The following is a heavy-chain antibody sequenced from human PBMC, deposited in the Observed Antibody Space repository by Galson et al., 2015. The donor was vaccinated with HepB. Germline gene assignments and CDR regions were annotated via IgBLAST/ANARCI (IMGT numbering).Heavy chain of an antibody. CDR3: ARDGDDTAMVMYYYYGMDV. V-gene: IGHV1-18*01. J-gene: IGHJ6*02. CDR1: GYTFTSYG. D-gene: IGHD5-18*01. CDR2: ISAYNGNT. Sequence: SVKVSCKASGYTFTSYGISWVRQAPGQGLEWMGWISAYNGNTNYAQKLQGRVTMTTDTSTSTAYMELRSLRSDDTAVYYCARDGDDTAMVMYYYYGMDVWGQGTTVTVSS.